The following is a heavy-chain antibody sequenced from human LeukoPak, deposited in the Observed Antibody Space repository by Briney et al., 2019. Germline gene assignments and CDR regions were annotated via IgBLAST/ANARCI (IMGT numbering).Heavy chain of an antibody. CDR2: ISSSGSTI. CDR3: ARDHHLATYTSMVDY. Sequence: KSGGSLRLSCAASGFTYSSYSMNRVRQAPGEGLEWFSYISSSGSTIYYADSVKGRFTISRDNAKNSLYLQMNSLRVEDTAVYYCARDHHLATYTSMVDYWGQGTLVTVSS. V-gene: IGHV3-48*01. D-gene: IGHD5-18*01. J-gene: IGHJ4*02. CDR1: GFTYSSYS.